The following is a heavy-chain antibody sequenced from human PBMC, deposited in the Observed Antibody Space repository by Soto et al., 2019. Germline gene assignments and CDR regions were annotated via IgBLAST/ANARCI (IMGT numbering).Heavy chain of an antibody. V-gene: IGHV1-3*01. J-gene: IGHJ6*02. CDR3: GRDPNESSLNSPPYYSGMDV. D-gene: IGHD3-22*01. Sequence: ASVKVSGEASGGTFSSYAISWVRQAPGQRLEWMGWIHAGNGNTKYSEKFQGRVTITRDTYASIAYLELSSLRSEDTAFNYCGRDPNESSLNSPPYYSGMDVWGQGPTVPASS. CDR2: IHAGNGNT. CDR1: GGTFSSYA.